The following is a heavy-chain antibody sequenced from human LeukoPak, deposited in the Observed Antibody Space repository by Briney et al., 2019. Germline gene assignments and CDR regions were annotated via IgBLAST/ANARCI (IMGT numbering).Heavy chain of an antibody. J-gene: IGHJ4*02. D-gene: IGHD6-19*01. CDR3: ARAGAVAGTDFDY. CDR1: GFTFSSYW. V-gene: IGHV3-7*01. CDR2: IKQDGSEK. Sequence: GGSLRLSCAASGFTFSSYWMSWVRQAPGKGLEWVASIKQDGSEKYYVDSVKGRFTISRDNAKNSLYLQMNSLRAEDTAVYYCARAGAVAGTDFDYWGQGTLVTVSS.